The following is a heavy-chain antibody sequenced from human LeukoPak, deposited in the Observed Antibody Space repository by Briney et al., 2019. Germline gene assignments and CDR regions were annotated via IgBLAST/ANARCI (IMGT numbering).Heavy chain of an antibody. D-gene: IGHD2-2*01. CDR3: AKGICSSTSCSFDY. J-gene: IGHJ4*02. V-gene: IGHV3-23*01. Sequence: GGSLRLSCAASGFTFSSYAMSWVRQAPGKGLEWVSAISGSGGSTYYADSVKGRFTISRDNSKNTLYLQMNSLRAKDTAVYYCAKGICSSTSCSFDYWGQGTLVTVSS. CDR1: GFTFSSYA. CDR2: ISGSGGST.